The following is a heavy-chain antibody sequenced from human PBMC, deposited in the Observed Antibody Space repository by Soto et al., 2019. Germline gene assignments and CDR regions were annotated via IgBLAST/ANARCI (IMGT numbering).Heavy chain of an antibody. CDR2: INHAGSI. D-gene: IGHD3-16*01. CDR3: ARKGLVGARAYDL. J-gene: IGHJ3*01. Sequence: QVHLQQWGAGLLRPSETLSLTCTVSGGSFSPYYWAWIRQSPGKGLELIAEINHAGSINYKPSLARRVAILMDPSNNPICLVMNAVTAADSALYYCARKGLVGARAYDLWGQGTKV. V-gene: IGHV4-34*02. CDR1: GGSFSPYY.